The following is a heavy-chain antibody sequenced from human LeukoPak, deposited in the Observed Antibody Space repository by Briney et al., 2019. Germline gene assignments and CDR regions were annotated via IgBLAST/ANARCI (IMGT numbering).Heavy chain of an antibody. V-gene: IGHV4-59*01. CDR3: ARAYSSGWYYFDY. CDR1: GGFTSGFY. D-gene: IGHD6-19*01. J-gene: IGHJ4*02. CDR2: IHYGGST. Sequence: PSETLSLTCTVSGGFTSGFYWSWIRQPPGKGQEWVGSIHYGGSTNYNPSLKSRVTISLDTSKNQFSLKLSSVTAADTAVYYCARAYSSGWYYFDYWGQGTLVTVSS.